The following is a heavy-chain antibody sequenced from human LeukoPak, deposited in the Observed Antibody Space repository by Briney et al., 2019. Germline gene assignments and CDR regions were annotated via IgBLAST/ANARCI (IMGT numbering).Heavy chain of an antibody. D-gene: IGHD1-26*01. CDR1: GYTFTGYY. J-gene: IGHJ4*02. V-gene: IGHV1-2*02. Sequence: GASVKVSCKASGYTFTGYYMHWVRQAPGQGLEWMGWINPNSGGTNYAQKFQGRVTMTRDTSISTAYMELSRLRSDDTAVYYCARRVGASPVPTAAYYFDYWGQGTLVTVSS. CDR2: INPNSGGT. CDR3: ARRVGASPVPTAAYYFDY.